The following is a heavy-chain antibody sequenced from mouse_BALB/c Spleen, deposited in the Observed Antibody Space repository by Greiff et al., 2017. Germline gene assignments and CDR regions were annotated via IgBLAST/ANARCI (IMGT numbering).Heavy chain of an antibody. D-gene: IGHD2-14*01. CDR3: ARDRDYRYDYAMDY. Sequence: VQRVESGPGLVAPSQSLSITCTVSGFSLTGYGVNWVRQPPGKGLEWLGMIWGDGSTDYNSALKSRLSISKDNSKSQVFLKMNSLQTDDTARYYCARDRDYRYDYAMDYWGQGTSVTVSS. V-gene: IGHV2-6-7*01. CDR2: IWGDGST. J-gene: IGHJ4*01. CDR1: GFSLTGYG.